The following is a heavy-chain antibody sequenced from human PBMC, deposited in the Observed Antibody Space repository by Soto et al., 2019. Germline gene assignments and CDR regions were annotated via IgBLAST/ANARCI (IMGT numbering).Heavy chain of an antibody. V-gene: IGHV1-18*01. Sequence: QVQLVQSGPEVKKPGASAKVACQTSVYTFTNYGISWMRQVPGQGLEWMGWISAYNGETNYAQRFQGRVTMTTEISTNSAYMELGSLRSDDTAVYYCARASGTGVGTTSYWGQETLVTVSS. D-gene: IGHD1-26*01. CDR2: ISAYNGET. CDR1: VYTFTNYG. J-gene: IGHJ4*02. CDR3: ARASGTGVGTTSY.